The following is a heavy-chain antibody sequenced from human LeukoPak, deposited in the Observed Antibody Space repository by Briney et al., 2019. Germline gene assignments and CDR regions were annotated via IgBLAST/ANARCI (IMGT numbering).Heavy chain of an antibody. CDR3: ARLLNDYGGFDI. V-gene: IGHV4-34*01. J-gene: IGHJ3*02. Sequence: SETLSLTCAVYGGSFSGYYWSWIRQPPGKGLEWIGEINHSGSTNYNPSLKSRVTISVDTSKNQFSLKLSSVTAADTAVYYCARLLNDYGGFDIRGQGTMVTVSS. D-gene: IGHD4-23*01. CDR2: INHSGST. CDR1: GGSFSGYY.